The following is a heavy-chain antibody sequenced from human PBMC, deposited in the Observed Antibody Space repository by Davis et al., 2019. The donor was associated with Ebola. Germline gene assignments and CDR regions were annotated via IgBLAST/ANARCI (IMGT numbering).Heavy chain of an antibody. J-gene: IGHJ4*02. Sequence: SLKISCVASGFTSVEGAMHWLRQAPGKGLEWVSGISWNSGTIGYADSVKGRFTISRDNAKKSLYLQMNSLRPEDTALYYCIKEILNGGLDYWGQGTLVTVSS. CDR1: GFTSVEGA. V-gene: IGHV3-9*02. CDR2: ISWNSGTI. CDR3: IKEILNGGLDY. D-gene: IGHD2-8*01.